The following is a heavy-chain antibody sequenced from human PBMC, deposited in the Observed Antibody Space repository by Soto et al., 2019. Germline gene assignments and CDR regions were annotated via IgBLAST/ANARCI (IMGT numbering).Heavy chain of an antibody. D-gene: IGHD3-10*01. V-gene: IGHV4-59*01. CDR1: GGSISAYY. Sequence: SETLSLTCSVSGGSISAYYWSWIRQPPGGGLEWIGYIYHSGRTNYNPALKSRVSMSVDTSKDQFFLTLTSVTAADTAVYYCAKDVEYYYVSTSSRWFDPWGQGIQVTVSS. CDR2: IYHSGRT. J-gene: IGHJ5*02. CDR3: AKDVEYYYVSTSSRWFDP.